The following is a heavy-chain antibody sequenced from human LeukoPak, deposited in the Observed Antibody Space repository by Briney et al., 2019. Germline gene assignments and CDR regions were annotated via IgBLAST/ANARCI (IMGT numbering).Heavy chain of an antibody. J-gene: IGHJ4*02. CDR3: ARDRTSSGPFGY. V-gene: IGHV4-39*07. CDR1: GGSISSSSYY. Sequence: SSETLSLTCTVSGGSISSSSYYWGWIRQPPGKGLEWIGSIYYSGSTYYNPSLKSRVTISVDTSKNQFSLKLSSVTAADTAVYYCARDRTSSGPFGYWGQGTLVTVSS. D-gene: IGHD3-22*01. CDR2: IYYSGST.